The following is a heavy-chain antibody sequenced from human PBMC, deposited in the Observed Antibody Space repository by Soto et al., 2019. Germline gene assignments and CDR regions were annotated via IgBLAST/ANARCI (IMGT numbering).Heavy chain of an antibody. J-gene: IGHJ4*02. CDR3: ARDSAWLFDS. CDR1: GFTYSSYG. Sequence: QVQLVESGGGVVLPGRSLRLSCAVSGFTYSSYGMHWVRQAPGKGLEWVAVIWYDGSNKYYADSVKGRFIISRDDSKNTLSLQMNSLRAEDTAVYYCARDSAWLFDSWGQGTLVTVSS. CDR2: IWYDGSNK. D-gene: IGHD5-12*01. V-gene: IGHV3-33*01.